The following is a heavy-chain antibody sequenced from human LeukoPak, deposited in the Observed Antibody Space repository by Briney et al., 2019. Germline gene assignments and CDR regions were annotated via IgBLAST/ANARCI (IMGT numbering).Heavy chain of an antibody. D-gene: IGHD2-2*02. CDR1: GFTFSSYA. J-gene: IGHJ4*02. Sequence: GGSLRLXCAASGFTFSSYAMSWVRQAPGKGLEWVSAISGSGGSTYYADSVKGRFTISRDNSKNTLYLQMNSLRAEDTAVYYCAKGAIVVVPAAIPSGYYFDYWGQGTLVTVSS. CDR3: AKGAIVVVPAAIPSGYYFDY. V-gene: IGHV3-23*01. CDR2: ISGSGGST.